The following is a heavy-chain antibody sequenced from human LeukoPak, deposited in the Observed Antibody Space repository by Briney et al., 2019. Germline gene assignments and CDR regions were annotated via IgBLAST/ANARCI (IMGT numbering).Heavy chain of an antibody. CDR1: GGSIRSGSYY. J-gene: IGHJ4*02. V-gene: IGHV4-39*01. CDR2: IYYHENT. CDR3: ARRAYSAAYWKHFDY. D-gene: IGHD1-1*01. Sequence: SETLSLTCTVSGGSIRSGSYYWSWIRQAPGKGLEWIGSIYYHENTYYNSSLKSRVTISVDTSKNQFSLKLNSVTAADTAVYFCARRAYSAAYWKHFDYWGQGTLVTVSS.